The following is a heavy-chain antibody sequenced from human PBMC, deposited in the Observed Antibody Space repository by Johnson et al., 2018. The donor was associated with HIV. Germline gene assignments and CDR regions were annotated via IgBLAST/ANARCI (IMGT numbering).Heavy chain of an antibody. V-gene: IGHV3-33*06. Sequence: QVQLVESGGGVVQPGRSLRLSCAASGFTFSSYGMHWVRQAPGKGLEWVAVIWYDGSNKYYADSVKGRFTISRDNSKNTLYLQMNSLRAEDTAVYYCAKDLDSSSWGYSGYDTAFDIWGQGTMVTVSS. J-gene: IGHJ3*02. D-gene: IGHD5-12*01. CDR1: GFTFSSYG. CDR3: AKDLDSSSWGYSGYDTAFDI. CDR2: IWYDGSNK.